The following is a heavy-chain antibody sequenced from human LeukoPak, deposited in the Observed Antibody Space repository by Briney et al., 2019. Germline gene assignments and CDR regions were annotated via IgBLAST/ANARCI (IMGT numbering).Heavy chain of an antibody. V-gene: IGHV3-66*01. CDR1: GFTVSSNY. D-gene: IGHD3-22*01. J-gene: IGHJ4*02. CDR2: IYSGGST. CDR3: AREGYSSGYYYADY. Sequence: GGSLRLSCAASGFTVSSNYMSWVRQAPGKGLEWVSVIYSGGSTYYADSVKGRFTISRDNAKNSLYLQMNSLRAEDTAVYYCAREGYSSGYYYADYWGQGTLVTVSS.